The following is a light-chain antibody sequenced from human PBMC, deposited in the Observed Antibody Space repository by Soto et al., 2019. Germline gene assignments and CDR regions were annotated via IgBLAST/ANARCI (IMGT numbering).Light chain of an antibody. CDR1: SSNIGSNT. Sequence: QSVLTQPPSASGTPGQRVTISRSGSSSNIGSNTVNWYQQLPGTAPKLLIYSNNQRPSGVPDRFSGSKSGTSASLAISGLQSEDEADYYCAAWDDSLNGHVVFGGGTK. CDR2: SNN. J-gene: IGLJ2*01. V-gene: IGLV1-44*01. CDR3: AAWDDSLNGHVV.